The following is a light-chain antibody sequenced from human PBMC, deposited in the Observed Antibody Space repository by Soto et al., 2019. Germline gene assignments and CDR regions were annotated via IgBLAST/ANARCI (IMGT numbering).Light chain of an antibody. V-gene: IGLV1-44*01. Sequence: QAVVTQPPSVSGAPGQRVTISCSGSSSNIGSNTVNWYQQLPGTAPKVLIYSNNQRPSGVPDRFSGSKSGTSASLAITGLQAEDEADYYCQSYDSSLSGVVIGGGTKVTVL. CDR3: QSYDSSLSGVV. CDR2: SNN. CDR1: SSNIGSNT. J-gene: IGLJ2*01.